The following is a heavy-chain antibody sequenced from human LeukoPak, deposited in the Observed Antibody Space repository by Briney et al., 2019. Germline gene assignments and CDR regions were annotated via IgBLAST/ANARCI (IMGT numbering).Heavy chain of an antibody. Sequence: GGSLRLSCAASGFTFSSYGMHWVRQAPGKGLEWVAVISYDGSNKYYADCVKGRFTISRDNSKNTLYLQMNSLRAEDTAVYYCAKEEVGYYYYYGMDVWGQGTTVTVSS. CDR2: ISYDGSNK. D-gene: IGHD1-26*01. CDR3: AKEEVGYYYYYGMDV. CDR1: GFTFSSYG. V-gene: IGHV3-30*18. J-gene: IGHJ6*02.